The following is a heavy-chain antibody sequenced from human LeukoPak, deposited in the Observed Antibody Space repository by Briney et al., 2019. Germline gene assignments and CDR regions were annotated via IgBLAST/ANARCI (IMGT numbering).Heavy chain of an antibody. J-gene: IGHJ4*02. D-gene: IGHD3-10*02. CDR3: ARDRYYVPDN. CDR2: INGDGSTT. CDR1: GFTFNTNW. V-gene: IGHV3-74*01. Sequence: PGGSLRLTCAASGFTFNTNWMHWVRQAPGKGLVWVSCINGDGSTTTYADSVKGRFTISRDNAKNTVYLQINNLGPEDTAVYYCARDRYYVPDNWGQGTLVTVSS.